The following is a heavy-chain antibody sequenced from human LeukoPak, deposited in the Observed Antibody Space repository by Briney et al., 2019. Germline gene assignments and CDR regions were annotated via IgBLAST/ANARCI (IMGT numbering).Heavy chain of an antibody. Sequence: SVKVSCKASGGTFSGYAISWVRQAPGQGLEWMGGIIPIFGTANYAQKFQGRVTITADEPTSTAYMELSSLRSEDTAVYYCAREPNWQNYFDYWGQGTLVTVSS. CDR2: IIPIFGTA. CDR3: AREPNWQNYFDY. V-gene: IGHV1-69*13. CDR1: GGTFSGYA. D-gene: IGHD7-27*01. J-gene: IGHJ4*02.